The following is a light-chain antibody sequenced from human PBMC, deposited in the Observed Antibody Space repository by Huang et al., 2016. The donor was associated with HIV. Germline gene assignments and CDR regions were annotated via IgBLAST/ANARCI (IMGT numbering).Light chain of an antibody. Sequence: DIVMTQSPDSLAVSLGERATINCKSSQSVLYSSNNKNYLAWYQQKPGQPPKRLSYWGSTRESGVPYRFSGSGSGTDFTRTISSLQAEDVAVYYCQQYYSTPSFGGGTKVEIK. CDR3: QQYYSTPS. V-gene: IGKV4-1*01. J-gene: IGKJ4*01. CDR2: WGS. CDR1: QSVLYSSNNKNY.